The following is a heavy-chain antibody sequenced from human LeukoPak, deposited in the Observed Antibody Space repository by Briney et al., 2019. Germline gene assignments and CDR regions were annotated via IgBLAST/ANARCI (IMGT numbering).Heavy chain of an antibody. CDR1: GFTFNNYW. J-gene: IGHJ4*02. V-gene: IGHV3-74*01. D-gene: IGHD3-10*01. CDR3: VKDLGIGAHFDY. CDR2: INNDGSSA. Sequence: PGGSLRLSCAASGFTFNNYWIHWVRQVPGKGLVWVSRINNDGSSASYVDSVKGRFTISRDNSKNTLYLQMSSLRAEDTAVYYCVKDLGIGAHFDYWGQGTLVTVSS.